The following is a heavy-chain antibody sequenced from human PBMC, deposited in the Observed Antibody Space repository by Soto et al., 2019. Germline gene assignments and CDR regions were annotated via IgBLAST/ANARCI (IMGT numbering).Heavy chain of an antibody. J-gene: IGHJ4*02. CDR3: ATPTGRYSYGYPFDY. CDR2: ISYDGSNK. D-gene: IGHD5-18*01. V-gene: IGHV3-30-3*01. Sequence: PGGSLRLSRAASGFTFSSYAMNWVRQAPGKGLEWVAVISYDGSNKYYADSVKGRFTISRDNSKNTLYLQMNSLRAEDTAVYYCATPTGRYSYGYPFDYWGQGTLVTVSS. CDR1: GFTFSSYA.